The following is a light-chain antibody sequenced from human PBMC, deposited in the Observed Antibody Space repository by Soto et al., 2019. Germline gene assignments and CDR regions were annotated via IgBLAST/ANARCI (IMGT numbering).Light chain of an antibody. CDR2: DVS. CDR3: QHYAFDSQT. J-gene: IGKJ1*01. V-gene: IGKV1-5*01. CDR1: HNINYW. Sequence: DIPMTQSPATVYASVGDRVTITCRASHNINYWLAWYQQRPGRAPKLLIYDVSTLQSGVPSRFSGSHSGTEFTLSIRTLQPDDFATYYCQHYAFDSQTFGQGTKVEVK.